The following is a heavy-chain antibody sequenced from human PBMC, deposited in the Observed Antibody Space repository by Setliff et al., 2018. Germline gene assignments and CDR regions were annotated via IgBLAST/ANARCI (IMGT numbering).Heavy chain of an antibody. Sequence: LRLSCTASGFTFGDYAMSWVRQAPGKGLEWVGFIRSKAYGGTTEYAASVKGRFTISRDDSKSIAYLQMNSLKTEDTAVYYCTRDRMAEYSSSWYGDYWGQGTLVTVSS. CDR1: GFTFGDYA. J-gene: IGHJ4*02. CDR2: IRSKAYGGTT. V-gene: IGHV3-49*04. D-gene: IGHD6-13*01. CDR3: TRDRMAEYSSSWYGDY.